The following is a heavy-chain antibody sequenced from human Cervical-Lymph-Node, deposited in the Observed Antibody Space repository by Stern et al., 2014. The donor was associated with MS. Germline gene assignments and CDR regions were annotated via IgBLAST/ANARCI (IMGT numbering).Heavy chain of an antibody. CDR3: ARGELKEGLVRGMDV. J-gene: IGHJ6*02. CDR2: IIPTFGTV. Sequence: QLVESGAAVNKPGSSVKVSCKTSGGTFSSYAISWVRQAPGQGLEWMGGIIPTFGTVNYAQKFQGIGTITGDASTSTDHMELSSLRSEDTAVYYCARGELKEGLVRGMDVWGQGTTVTVSS. D-gene: IGHD1-26*01. V-gene: IGHV1-69*01. CDR1: GGTFSSYA.